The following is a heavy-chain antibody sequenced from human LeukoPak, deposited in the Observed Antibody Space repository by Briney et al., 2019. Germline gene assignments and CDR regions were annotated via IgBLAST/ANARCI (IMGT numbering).Heavy chain of an antibody. J-gene: IGHJ3*02. V-gene: IGHV3-30*18. Sequence: PGGSLRPSCAASGFTFSSYGMHWVRQAPGKGLEWVAVISYDGSNKYYADSVKGRFTISRDNSKNTLYLQMNSLRAEDTAVYYCAKGGGGSGWDDAFDIWGQGTMVTVSS. CDR3: AKGGGGSGWDDAFDI. CDR1: GFTFSSYG. D-gene: IGHD6-19*01. CDR2: ISYDGSNK.